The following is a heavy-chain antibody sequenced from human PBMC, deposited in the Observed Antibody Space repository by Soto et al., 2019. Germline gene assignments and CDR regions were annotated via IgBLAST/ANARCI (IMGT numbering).Heavy chain of an antibody. V-gene: IGHV5-51*01. CDR2: IYPGDSDT. D-gene: IGHD3-10*01. Sequence: PGESLKISCKGSGYSFASYWIGWVRQMPGKGLEWMGIIYPGDSDTRYSPSFQGQVTISADKSISTAYLQWSSLKASDTAMYYCAVGEPQAGDAFDIWGQGTMVTVSS. CDR1: GYSFASYW. CDR3: AVGEPQAGDAFDI. J-gene: IGHJ3*02.